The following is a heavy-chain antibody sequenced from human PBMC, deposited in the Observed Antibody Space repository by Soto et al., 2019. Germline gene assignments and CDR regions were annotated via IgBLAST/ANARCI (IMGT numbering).Heavy chain of an antibody. CDR1: GYTFTSYY. J-gene: IGHJ1*01. D-gene: IGHD6-19*01. Sequence: QVQLVQSGAEVKKPGASVKVSCKASGYTFTSYYMHWVRQAPGQGLEWMGIINPSGGSTSYAQKYQGRVTMTRDTSTSTVYMELSSLRSEDTAVYYCARGGPELHSNSSGWFYAAFQHWGQGTLVTVSS. CDR2: INPSGGST. V-gene: IGHV1-46*03. CDR3: ARGGPELHSNSSGWFYAAFQH.